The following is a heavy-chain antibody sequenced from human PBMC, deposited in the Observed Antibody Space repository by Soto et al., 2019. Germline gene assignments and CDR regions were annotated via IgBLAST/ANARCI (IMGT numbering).Heavy chain of an antibody. CDR3: ASIVVVPAAEKWAGYYYYGMDV. J-gene: IGHJ6*02. CDR1: GYSFTSYW. CDR2: IDPSDSYT. Sequence: GESLKISCKGSGYSFTSYWISWVRQMPGKGLEWMGRIDPSDSYTNYSPSFQGHVTISADKSISTAYLQWSSLKASDTAMYYCASIVVVPAAEKWAGYYYYGMDVWGQGTTVTVSS. V-gene: IGHV5-10-1*01. D-gene: IGHD2-2*01.